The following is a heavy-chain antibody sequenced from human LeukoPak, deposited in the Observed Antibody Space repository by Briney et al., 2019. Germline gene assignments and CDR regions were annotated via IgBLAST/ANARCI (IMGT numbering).Heavy chain of an antibody. J-gene: IGHJ4*02. V-gene: IGHV4-61*01. CDR2: IYYSGSN. Sequence: SETLSLTCTVSGGSVNSRYHYWSCLRQPPGTGLEWIDYIYYSGSNDYNPFLMSRATILIDTSKNQFSLNLRSVTAADMAMYYCARSRYSSGWYYFDYWGQGTLVTVSS. D-gene: IGHD6-19*01. CDR1: GGSVNSRYHY. CDR3: ARSRYSSGWYYFDY.